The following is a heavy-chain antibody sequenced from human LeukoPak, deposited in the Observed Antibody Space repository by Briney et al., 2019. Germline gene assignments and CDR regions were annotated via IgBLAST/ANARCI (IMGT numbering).Heavy chain of an antibody. CDR2: IYSGGST. V-gene: IGHV3-53*01. CDR3: ATFSSGYPYFDY. Sequence: GGSLRLSCAASGFTVSSNYMSWVRQAPGKGLEWVSVIYSGGSTYYADSVKGRFTISRGNSKNTLYLQMNSLRAEDTAVYYCATFSSGYPYFDYWGQGTLVTVSS. D-gene: IGHD3-22*01. J-gene: IGHJ4*02. CDR1: GFTVSSNY.